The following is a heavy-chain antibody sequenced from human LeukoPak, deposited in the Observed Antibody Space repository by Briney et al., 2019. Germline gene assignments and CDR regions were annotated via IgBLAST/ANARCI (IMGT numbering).Heavy chain of an antibody. D-gene: IGHD3-22*01. CDR2: IKQDGSAK. V-gene: IGHV3-7*01. J-gene: IGHJ4*02. CDR3: ARCPYDSTGYYSVPSHLDY. CDR1: GFTFGSYW. Sequence: GGSLRLSCAASGFTFGSYWMTWVRQAPGKGLEWVANIKQDGSAKYYVDSLRGRFSISRDNVKNSLFLQMNSLSDDDTAVYYCARCPYDSTGYYSVPSHLDYWGQGTLVTVSS.